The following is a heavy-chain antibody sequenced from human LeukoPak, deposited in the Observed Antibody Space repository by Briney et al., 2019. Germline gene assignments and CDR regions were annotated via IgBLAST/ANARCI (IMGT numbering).Heavy chain of an antibody. J-gene: IGHJ2*01. CDR2: IIPIFGTA. Sequence: SVKVSCKASGGTFSSYAISWVRQAPGQGLEWMGRIIPIFGTANYAQKFQGRVTITTDESTSTAYMELSSLRSEDTAVYYCARQYYYGSGGYWYFDLWGRGTLVTVSS. D-gene: IGHD3-10*01. V-gene: IGHV1-69*05. CDR3: ARQYYYGSGGYWYFDL. CDR1: GGTFSSYA.